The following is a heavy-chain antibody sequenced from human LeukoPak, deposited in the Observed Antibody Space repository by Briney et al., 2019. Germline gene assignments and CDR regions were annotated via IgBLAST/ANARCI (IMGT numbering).Heavy chain of an antibody. V-gene: IGHV3-23*01. CDR3: AKQKKPYCSGGSCYFDY. CDR2: ITDSGDGT. J-gene: IGHJ4*02. CDR1: GFTFSDNA. Sequence: GGSLRLSCATSGFTFSDNAMTWVRQAPGKGLEWVSSITDSGDGTYYADSVKGRFTISRDNSKNTLYLQMNSLRAEDTAVYYCAKQKKPYCSGGSCYFDYWGQGTLVTVSS. D-gene: IGHD2-15*01.